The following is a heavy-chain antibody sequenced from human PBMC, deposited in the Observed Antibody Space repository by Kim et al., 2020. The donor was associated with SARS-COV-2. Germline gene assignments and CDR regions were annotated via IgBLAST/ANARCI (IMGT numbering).Heavy chain of an antibody. Sequence: SETLSLTCAVYGGSFSGYYWSWIRQPPGKGLEWIGEINHSGSTNYNPSLKSRVTISVDTSKNQFSLKLSSVTAADTAVYYCARPRGYSSSWPFDYWGQGTLVTVSS. CDR2: INHSGST. J-gene: IGHJ4*02. CDR1: GGSFSGYY. D-gene: IGHD6-13*01. V-gene: IGHV4-34*01. CDR3: ARPRGYSSSWPFDY.